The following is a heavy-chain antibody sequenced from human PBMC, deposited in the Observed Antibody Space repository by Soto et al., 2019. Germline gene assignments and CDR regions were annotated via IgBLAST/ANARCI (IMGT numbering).Heavy chain of an antibody. Sequence: PSETLSLTCAVYGGSFSGYYWSWIRQPPGKGLEWIGEINHSGSTNYNPSLKSRVTISVDTSKNQFSLKLSSVTAADTAGYYCARGPGHGLDYWGQGTLVTVSS. CDR3: ARGPGHGLDY. V-gene: IGHV4-34*01. CDR1: GGSFSGYY. J-gene: IGHJ4*02. CDR2: INHSGST.